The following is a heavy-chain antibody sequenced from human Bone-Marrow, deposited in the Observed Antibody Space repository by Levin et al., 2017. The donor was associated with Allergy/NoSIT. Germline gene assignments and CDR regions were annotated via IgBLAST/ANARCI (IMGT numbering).Heavy chain of an antibody. CDR1: GGSISSGGYS. V-gene: IGHV4-30-2*01. Sequence: PSETLSLTCAVSGGSISSGGYSWSWIRQPPGTGLEWIGYIYHSGSTYYNPSLKSRVTISVDRSKNQFSLKLSSVTAADTAVYYCARANTVTPNYYYGMDVWGQGTTVTVSS. CDR3: ARANTVTPNYYYGMDV. D-gene: IGHD4-17*01. CDR2: IYHSGST. J-gene: IGHJ6*02.